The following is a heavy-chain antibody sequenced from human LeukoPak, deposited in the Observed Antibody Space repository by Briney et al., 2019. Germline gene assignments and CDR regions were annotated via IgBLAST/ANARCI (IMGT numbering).Heavy chain of an antibody. Sequence: PGRSLRLSCAASGFTFSSYGMHWVRQAPGKGLEWVAVISYDGSNKYYADSMEGRFTISRDNSKNTLYLQMNSLRAEDTAVYYCANGQYSSSWSYDYWGQGTLVTVSS. D-gene: IGHD6-13*01. CDR1: GFTFSSYG. V-gene: IGHV3-30*18. J-gene: IGHJ4*02. CDR3: ANGQYSSSWSYDY. CDR2: ISYDGSNK.